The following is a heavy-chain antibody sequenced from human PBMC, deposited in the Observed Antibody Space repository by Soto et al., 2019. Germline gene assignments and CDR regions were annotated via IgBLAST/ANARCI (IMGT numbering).Heavy chain of an antibody. Sequence: EVQLLESGGGLVQPGGSLRLSCATSGLTFNNYVMGWVRQAPGKGVEWVSAISGGDSPYYAYSVQGRFMISRDNSKNPLYLQMSSLRAEDTAVYYCAKDRRASTIFGVVIIVDVWGKGTTVTVSS. J-gene: IGHJ6*04. D-gene: IGHD3-3*01. V-gene: IGHV3-23*01. CDR3: AKDRRASTIFGVVIIVDV. CDR1: GLTFNNYV. CDR2: ISGGDSP.